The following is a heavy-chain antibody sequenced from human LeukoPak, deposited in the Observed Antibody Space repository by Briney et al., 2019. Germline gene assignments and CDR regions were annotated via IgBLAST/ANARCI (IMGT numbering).Heavy chain of an antibody. CDR3: ARDTAGDVWFDP. V-gene: IGHV4-59*01. Sequence: SETLSLTCTVSGDSISSYYWSWIRQPPGKGLEWIGYIYYSGSTNYSPSLKSRVTISVDTSKNQFSLKLSSVTAADTAVYYCARDTAGDVWFDPWGQGTLVTVSS. D-gene: IGHD7-27*01. CDR1: GDSISSYY. CDR2: IYYSGST. J-gene: IGHJ5*02.